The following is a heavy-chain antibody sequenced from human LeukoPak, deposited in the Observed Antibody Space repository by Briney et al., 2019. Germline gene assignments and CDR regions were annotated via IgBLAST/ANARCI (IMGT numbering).Heavy chain of an antibody. J-gene: IGHJ4*02. CDR2: IRGDGYDT. Sequence: GGSLRLSCTASGFSFSDFWMHWVRQVPGKGLVWVSRIRGDGYDTNYADSVRGRFTISRDNAQNTLYLQMNSLRTEDTADYYCASDRVLGSGSLDNWGQGTLVTVSS. D-gene: IGHD3-10*01. V-gene: IGHV3-74*01. CDR3: ASDRVLGSGSLDN. CDR1: GFSFSDFW.